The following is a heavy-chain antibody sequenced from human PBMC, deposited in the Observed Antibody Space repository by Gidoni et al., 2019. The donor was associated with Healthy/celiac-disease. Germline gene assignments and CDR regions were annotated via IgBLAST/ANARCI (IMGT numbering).Heavy chain of an antibody. CDR3: ARDYYDSSGYSWGAFDI. J-gene: IGHJ3*02. V-gene: IGHV3-21*01. CDR2: ISSSSSYI. Sequence: EVQLVESGAGRVKPGVSLRLSGAAPGFTFRIYSMTWVRQAPGKGLEWVSSISSSSSYIYYADSVKGRFTISRDNAKNSLYLQMNSLRAEDTAVYYCARDYYDSSGYSWGAFDIWGQGTMVTVSS. CDR1: GFTFRIYS. D-gene: IGHD3-22*01.